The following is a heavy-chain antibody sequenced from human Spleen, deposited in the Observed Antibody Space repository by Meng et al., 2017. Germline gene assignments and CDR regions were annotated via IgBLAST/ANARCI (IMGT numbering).Heavy chain of an antibody. CDR3: ARGSPRTVTLDS. D-gene: IGHD4-17*01. Sequence: QVQLQESGPGLVKTSQTLSLTCTVSGGSISSGDYYWRWIRQPPGKGLEWFGYIYDSGSTYYNPSLKSRLTISVAASKSQFSLKLTSVTAADTAVYFCARGSPRTVTLDSWGQGTLVTVSS. CDR1: GGSISSGDYY. V-gene: IGHV4-30-4*01. CDR2: IYDSGST. J-gene: IGHJ4*02.